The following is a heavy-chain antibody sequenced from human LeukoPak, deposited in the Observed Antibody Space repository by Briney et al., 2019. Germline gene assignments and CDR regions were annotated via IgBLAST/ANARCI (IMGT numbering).Heavy chain of an antibody. CDR3: ASGGPDYYDSSGYSDAFDI. D-gene: IGHD3-22*01. V-gene: IGHV3-30-3*01. J-gene: IGHJ3*02. Sequence: GRSLRLSSAASGFTFSSYAMHWVRQAPGKGLEWVAVISYDGSNKYYADSVKGRFTISRDNSKNTLYLQMNSLRAEDTAVYYCASGGPDYYDSSGYSDAFDIRGEGTMASVSS. CDR1: GFTFSSYA. CDR2: ISYDGSNK.